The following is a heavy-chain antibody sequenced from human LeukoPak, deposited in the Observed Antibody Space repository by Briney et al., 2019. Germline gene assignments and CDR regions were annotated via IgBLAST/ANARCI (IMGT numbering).Heavy chain of an antibody. CDR1: GFTFSSYG. CDR3: AKDPRGYSYGQLDY. V-gene: IGHV3-30*18. Sequence: GRSLRLSCAASGFTFSSYGMHWVRQAPGKGLEWVAVISYDGSNKYYADSVKGRFTISRDNSKNTLYLQMNSLRAEDTAVYYCAKDPRGYSYGQLDYWGQGTLVTVSS. D-gene: IGHD5-18*01. J-gene: IGHJ4*02. CDR2: ISYDGSNK.